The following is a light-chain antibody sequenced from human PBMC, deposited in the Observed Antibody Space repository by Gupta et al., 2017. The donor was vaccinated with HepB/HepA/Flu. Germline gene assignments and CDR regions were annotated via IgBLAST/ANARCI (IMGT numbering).Light chain of an antibody. CDR3: QHYGRTRT. CDR1: QSVSSSY. J-gene: IGKJ2*01. V-gene: IGKV3-20*01. Sequence: EIVLTQSPGTLSLSPGERATLSCRASQSVSSSYLASYQQKPGQAPRLLIYGASSSATGSPDRFSGSGSVTDFTLTSSRRDAADFAAYYVQHYGRTRTFGQGTKLEIK. CDR2: GAS.